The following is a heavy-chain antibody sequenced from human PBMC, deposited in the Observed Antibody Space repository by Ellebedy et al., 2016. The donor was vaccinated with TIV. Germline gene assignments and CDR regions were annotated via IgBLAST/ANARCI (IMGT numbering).Heavy chain of an antibody. CDR3: SGAYCRATPRS. CDR2: IYSSGST. V-gene: IGHV4-61*03. J-gene: IGHJ5*02. D-gene: IGHD2-15*01. CDR1: GGSVSSPNYY. Sequence: MPSETLSLTCTVSGGSVSSPNYYWTWIRQPPGKGLEWMGYIYSSGSTDYKPSLKTRVTISVDTSKNNFSLNLKSVTAADTAVYFCSGAYCRATPRSWGQGTLVTVSS.